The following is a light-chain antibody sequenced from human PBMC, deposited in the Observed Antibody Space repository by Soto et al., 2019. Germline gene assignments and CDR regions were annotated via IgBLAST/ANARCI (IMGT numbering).Light chain of an antibody. Sequence: DIQLPQSPSSLSASVEDRVIITCRASQSTSNHLNWYQQKPGKAPKLLIFAASSLQSGVPSRFSGSRSRPDFTLTISSLQPDDFATYYCQQYNSYSTFGQVTKVDIK. J-gene: IGKJ1*01. CDR2: AAS. CDR3: QQYNSYST. V-gene: IGKV1-39*01. CDR1: QSTSNH.